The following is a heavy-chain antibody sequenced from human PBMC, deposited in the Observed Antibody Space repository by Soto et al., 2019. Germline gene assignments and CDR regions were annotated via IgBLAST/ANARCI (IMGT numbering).Heavy chain of an antibody. CDR3: ATGKRVTTSAFDI. V-gene: IGHV3-66*01. Sequence: VQLVESGGGLVQPGGSLRLSCAASGFTVSSNYMSWVRQAPGKGLEWVSVIYSGGSTYYADSVKGRFTISRDNSKNTLYLQMNSLRAEDTAVYYCATGKRVTTSAFDIWGQGTMVTVSS. D-gene: IGHD2-21*02. CDR2: IYSGGST. CDR1: GFTVSSNY. J-gene: IGHJ3*02.